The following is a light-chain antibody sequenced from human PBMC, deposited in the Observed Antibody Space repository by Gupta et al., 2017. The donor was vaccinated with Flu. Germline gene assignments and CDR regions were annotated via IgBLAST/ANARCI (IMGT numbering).Light chain of an antibody. V-gene: IGLV2-11*01. CDR3: SSHAGSVTWV. CDR2: DVT. J-gene: IGLJ1*01. CDR1: SNDVGGYDR. Sequence: QSAPTQPRSVSGSPGPSVTISCTGTSNDVGGYDRVSWYKQRPGKAPKLILYDVTERPSGVPDRFSGSKSGNTASLTISGLQADDEADYYCSSHAGSVTWVFGTGTTVTVL.